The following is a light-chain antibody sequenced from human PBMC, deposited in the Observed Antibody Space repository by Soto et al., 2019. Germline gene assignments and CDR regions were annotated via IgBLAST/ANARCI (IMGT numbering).Light chain of an antibody. V-gene: IGLV2-14*01. CDR2: EVT. CDR3: SSYRSGSRDV. J-gene: IGLJ1*01. Sequence: QSALTQPASVSGSPEQSISISCTGTSGDVGGYDYVSWYQQHPGKAPKLMIYEVTNRPSGVSNRFSGSKSGNTASLTISGLQAEDEADYYCSSYRSGSRDVFGSGTKLTVL. CDR1: SGDVGGYDY.